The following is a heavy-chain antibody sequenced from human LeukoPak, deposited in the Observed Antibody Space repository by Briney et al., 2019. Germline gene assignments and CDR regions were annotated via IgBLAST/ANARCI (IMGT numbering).Heavy chain of an antibody. V-gene: IGHV4-4*02. J-gene: IGHJ4*02. D-gene: IGHD2-15*01. CDR1: GGSISSISW. CDR3: ARGCSGGSCYSSIDY. Sequence: PSDTLSLTGAVSGGSISSISWWSWVRQPPGKGLEGIGEIYHSGSTNYNPSLKSRVTISVDTSKNQFSLKLSSVTAADTAVYYCARGCSGGSCYSSIDYWGQGTLVTVSS. CDR2: IYHSGST.